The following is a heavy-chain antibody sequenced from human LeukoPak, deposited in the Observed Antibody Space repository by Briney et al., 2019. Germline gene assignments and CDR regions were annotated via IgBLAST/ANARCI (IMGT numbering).Heavy chain of an antibody. CDR2: IYYSGST. V-gene: IGHV4-39*07. J-gene: IGHJ4*02. CDR3: ARVRTVDYDFWSGYSPRYYFDY. Sequence: PSETLSLTCTVSGGSISSSSYYWGWIRQPPGKGLEWIGSIYYSGSTYYNPSLKSRVTISVDTSKNQFSLKLSSVTAADTAVYYCARVRTVDYDFWSGYSPRYYFDYWGQGTLVTVSS. D-gene: IGHD3-3*01. CDR1: GGSISSSSYY.